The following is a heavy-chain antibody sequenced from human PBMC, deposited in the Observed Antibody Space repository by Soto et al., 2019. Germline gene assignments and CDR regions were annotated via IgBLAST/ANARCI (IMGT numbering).Heavy chain of an antibody. D-gene: IGHD6-19*01. CDR2: INRDGSST. J-gene: IGHJ4*02. V-gene: IGHV3-74*01. CDR1: GFTLSSYW. CDR3: ARGPAPIGWYDY. Sequence: GGSLRLSCAASGFTLSSYWMHWVRQAPGKGLEWVSRINRDGSSTSYADSVKGRFTISRDSAKNTLYLQMNSLRAEDTAVYYCARGPAPIGWYDYWGQGTLVTVSS.